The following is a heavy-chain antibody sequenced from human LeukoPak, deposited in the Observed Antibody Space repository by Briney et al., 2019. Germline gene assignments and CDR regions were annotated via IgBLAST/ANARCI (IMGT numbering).Heavy chain of an antibody. CDR1: GGSIRSDDYY. Sequence: PSETLSLTCTVSGGSIRSDDYYWTWIRQPPGKGLEWIGYISYSGSTYYNPSLKSRLTISVDTSKNQFSLKLSSVTAADTAVYYCARGRWSWFDPWGQGTLVTVSS. CDR3: ARGRWSWFDP. V-gene: IGHV4-30-4*01. CDR2: ISYSGST. D-gene: IGHD4-23*01. J-gene: IGHJ5*02.